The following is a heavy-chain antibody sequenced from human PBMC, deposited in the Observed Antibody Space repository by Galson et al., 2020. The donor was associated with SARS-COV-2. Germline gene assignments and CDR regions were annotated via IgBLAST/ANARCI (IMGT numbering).Heavy chain of an antibody. CDR3: ARRFSSSWYDDWYFDL. CDR2: ISYDGSVT. V-gene: IGHV3-30-3*01. J-gene: IGHJ2*01. CDR1: EFTFSRYS. Sequence: GGSLRLSCAASEFTFSRYSFHWVRQTPGKGLEWVAGISYDGSVTYSADSVKGRISISRDDSRNTLYLQMIGLRPEDTAVYYCARRFSSSWYDDWYFDLWGRGTLVTVSS. D-gene: IGHD6-13*01.